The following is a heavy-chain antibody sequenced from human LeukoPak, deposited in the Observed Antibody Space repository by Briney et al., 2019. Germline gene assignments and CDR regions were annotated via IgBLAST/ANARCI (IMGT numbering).Heavy chain of an antibody. CDR2: ISGSGDRT. D-gene: IGHD1-26*01. CDR1: GFSFSTYA. V-gene: IGHV3-23*01. Sequence: GGSLRLSCPTSGFSFSTYAMSWVRQAPGKGLQWVSAISGSGDRTYYADSVKGRFTISRDNAKNSLYLQMNSLRAEDTAVYYCARGGYYTLSDYWGQGTLVTVSS. J-gene: IGHJ4*02. CDR3: ARGGYYTLSDY.